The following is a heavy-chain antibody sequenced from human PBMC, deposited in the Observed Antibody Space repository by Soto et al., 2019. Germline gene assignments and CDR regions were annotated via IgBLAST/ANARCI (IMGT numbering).Heavy chain of an antibody. CDR3: ARVAPSNYGMDV. Sequence: QMQLVESGGGVVQPGRSLRLSCGVSGFTFSSYGMHWVRQAPGKGLEWVAVIWYDGSNTYYADSVQGRFTISRDNSKNTLYLQMNSLRAEDTAVYYCARVAPSNYGMDVWGQGTTVTVSS. V-gene: IGHV3-33*01. D-gene: IGHD2-2*01. CDR1: GFTFSSYG. J-gene: IGHJ6*02. CDR2: IWYDGSNT.